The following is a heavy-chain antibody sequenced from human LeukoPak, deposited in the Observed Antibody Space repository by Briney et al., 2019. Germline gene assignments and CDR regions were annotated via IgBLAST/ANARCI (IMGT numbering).Heavy chain of an antibody. J-gene: IGHJ6*02. CDR2: ISGSGSST. CDR1: GFTFSSCA. CDR3: AKAASSSWPSYYYGMDV. D-gene: IGHD6-13*01. V-gene: IGHV3-23*01. Sequence: PGGSLRLSCAASGFTFSSCAMSWVRQAPGKGLEWVSTISGSGSSTFYADSVKGRFTISRDNSKNTLYLQMSSLRVDDTAVYYCAKAASSSWPSYYYGMDVWGQGTTVTVSS.